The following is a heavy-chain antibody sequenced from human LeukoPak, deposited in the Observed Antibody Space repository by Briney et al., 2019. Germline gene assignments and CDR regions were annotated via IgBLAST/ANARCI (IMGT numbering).Heavy chain of an antibody. Sequence: PSETLSLTCTVSGDSISSYYWCWVRQPPGQGLEWIGYIYYSGSTNYNPSLKSRVTMSVDTSKNQFSLTLTSVTAADMAVYYCARGITMLNTWGQGTLVTVSS. CDR1: GDSISSYY. J-gene: IGHJ4*02. V-gene: IGHV4-59*01. D-gene: IGHD3-16*01. CDR2: IYYSGST. CDR3: ARGITMLNT.